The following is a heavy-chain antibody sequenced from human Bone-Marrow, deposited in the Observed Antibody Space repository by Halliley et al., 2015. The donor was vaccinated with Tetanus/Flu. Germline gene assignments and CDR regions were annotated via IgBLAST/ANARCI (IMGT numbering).Heavy chain of an antibody. V-gene: IGHV4-59*08. CDR2: FLNPGHP. J-gene: IGHJ4*02. D-gene: IGHD1-1*01. Sequence: PPGKGRGWLGFFLNPGHPSHPPPRKSRVTISIDAPKNQFSLRLTSVTAADTAIYYCAKHSWPWNWGQGTLVTVSS. CDR3: AKHSWPWN.